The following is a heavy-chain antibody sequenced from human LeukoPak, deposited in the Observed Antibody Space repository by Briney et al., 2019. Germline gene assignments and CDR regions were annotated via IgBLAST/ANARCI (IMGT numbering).Heavy chain of an antibody. Sequence: PGRSLRLSCAASGFTFSSYAMHWVRQAPGKGLEEVAVISYDGSYKYHADSVKGRFTISRDNSRNTLYLQMNSLRAEDTAVYYCARGISMVRGVIPSYNWFDPWGQGTLVTVSS. D-gene: IGHD3-10*01. CDR1: GFTFSSYA. J-gene: IGHJ5*02. CDR3: ARGISMVRGVIPSYNWFDP. CDR2: ISYDGSYK. V-gene: IGHV3-30-3*01.